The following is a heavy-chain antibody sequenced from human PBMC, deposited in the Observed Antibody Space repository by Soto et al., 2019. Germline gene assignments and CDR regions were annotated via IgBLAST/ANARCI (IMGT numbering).Heavy chain of an antibody. Sequence: QVQLQESGPGLVKSSETLSLTCTVSGGSISPYYWSWIRQPPGKGLEWVGLIYYGGSTDYNSYLKSRVSISVDTSKNQFSLKLTSVTAADTAVYYCARDRTGFDAFDIWGQGTLVTVSS. CDR3: ARDRTGFDAFDI. V-gene: IGHV4-59*01. CDR2: IYYGGST. D-gene: IGHD2-8*02. CDR1: GGSISPYY. J-gene: IGHJ3*02.